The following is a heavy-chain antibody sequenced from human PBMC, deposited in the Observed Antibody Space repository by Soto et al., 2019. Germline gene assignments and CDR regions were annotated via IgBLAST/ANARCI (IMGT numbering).Heavy chain of an antibody. CDR3: AKDLHSSGWAAYNFDY. D-gene: IGHD6-25*01. CDR2: ISYDGSNK. CDR1: GVTFSNFG. V-gene: IGHV3-30*18. Sequence: PGGFLRLSCAASGVTFSNFGMHWVRQAPGKGLEWVALISYDGSNKYYADSVKGRFTISRDSTKNTLSLQINSLRAEDSAVYYCAKDLHSSGWAAYNFDYWGQGTLVTVSS. J-gene: IGHJ4*02.